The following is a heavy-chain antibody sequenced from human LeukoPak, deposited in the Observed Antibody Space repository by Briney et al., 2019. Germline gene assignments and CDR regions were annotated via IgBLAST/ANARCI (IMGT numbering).Heavy chain of an antibody. CDR2: IYYSGST. Sequence: PSETLSLTCTVSGGSISSYYWSWIRQPPGKGLEWIGYIYYSGSTNYNPSLKSRVTISVDTSKNQFSLKLSSVTAADTAVYYCARENPTGGSSTSCYVTNWFDPWGQGTLVTVSS. CDR1: GGSISSYY. J-gene: IGHJ5*02. D-gene: IGHD2-2*01. CDR3: ARENPTGGSSTSCYVTNWFDP. V-gene: IGHV4-59*01.